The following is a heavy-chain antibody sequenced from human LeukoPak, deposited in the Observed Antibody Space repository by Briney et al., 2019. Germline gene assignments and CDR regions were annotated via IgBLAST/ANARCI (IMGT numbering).Heavy chain of an antibody. CDR1: GFTLSNYA. Sequence: GGSLRLSCAASGFTLSNYAMSWVRQAPGQGLEWVSTISDNGGSTYYADSVKGRFTLSRDNSKSTLSLQMNSLRDDDTAPYYCATQNFDYWGPGTLVTVSS. CDR2: ISDNGGST. CDR3: ATQNFDY. J-gene: IGHJ4*02. V-gene: IGHV3-23*01.